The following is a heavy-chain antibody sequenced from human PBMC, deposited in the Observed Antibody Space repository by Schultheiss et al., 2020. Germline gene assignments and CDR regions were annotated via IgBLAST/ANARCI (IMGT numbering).Heavy chain of an antibody. CDR3: ARSASRSSPAYYDFWSGYWYYFDY. CDR2: IYYSGST. V-gene: IGHV4-59*12. CDR1: GGSISSYY. J-gene: IGHJ4*02. Sequence: SATLSLTCTVSGGSISSYYWSWIRQPPGKGLEWIGYIYYSGSTNYNPSLKSRVTISVDTSKNQFSLKLSSVTAADTAVYYCARSASRSSPAYYDFWSGYWYYFDYWGQGTLVTVSS. D-gene: IGHD3-3*01.